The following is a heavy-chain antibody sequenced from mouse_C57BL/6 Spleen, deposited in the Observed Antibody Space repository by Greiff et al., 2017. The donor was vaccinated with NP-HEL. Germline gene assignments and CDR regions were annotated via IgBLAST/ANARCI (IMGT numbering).Heavy chain of an antibody. CDR1: GYTFTSYW. D-gene: IGHD1-1*01. CDR2: IDPSDSYT. V-gene: IGHV1-69*01. CDR3: ARSNYYGSSYERNYFDY. J-gene: IGHJ2*01. Sequence: VQLQQPGAELVMPGASVKLSCKASGYTFTSYWMHWVKQRPGQGLEWIGEIDPSDSYTNSNQKFKGKSTLTVDKSSSTAYMQLSSLTSEDSAVYYCARSNYYGSSYERNYFDYWGQGTTLTVSS.